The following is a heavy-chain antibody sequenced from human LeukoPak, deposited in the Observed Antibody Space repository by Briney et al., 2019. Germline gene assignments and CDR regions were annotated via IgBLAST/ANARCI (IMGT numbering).Heavy chain of an antibody. CDR2: IRSKAYGGTT. CDR1: GFTFGDYA. J-gene: IGHJ4*02. Sequence: GGSLRLSCTASGFTFGDYAMSWVRQAPGKGLEWVGFIRSKAYGGTTEYAASVKGRFTISRDDSKSIAYQQMNSLKTEDTAVYYCTRDTDDYYGSGSLDYWGQGTLVTVSS. CDR3: TRDTDDYYGSGSLDY. V-gene: IGHV3-49*04. D-gene: IGHD3-10*01.